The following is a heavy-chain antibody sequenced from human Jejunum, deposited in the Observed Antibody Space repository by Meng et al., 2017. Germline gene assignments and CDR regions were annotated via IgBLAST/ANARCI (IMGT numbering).Heavy chain of an antibody. CDR3: AHADVLTGYGNFDY. CDR1: VFSLSTDSVG. J-gene: IGHJ4*02. CDR2: IYWDDDK. Sequence: ITLKSLGPALGKPTQTLTLTCTFSVFSLSTDSVGVGWIRQPPGEALEWLALIYWDDDKRYSPSLKSRLTITKDTSKNQVVLTMTSMDPVDTATYYCAHADVLTGYGNFDYWGQGTLVTVSS. V-gene: IGHV2-5*02. D-gene: IGHD3-9*01.